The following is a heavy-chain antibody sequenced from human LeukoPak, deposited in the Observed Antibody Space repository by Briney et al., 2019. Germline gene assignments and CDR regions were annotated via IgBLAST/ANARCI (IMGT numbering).Heavy chain of an antibody. CDR2: ISGSSGST. D-gene: IGHD3-16*02. CDR3: AKDTFMITFGGVIGSFDY. V-gene: IGHV3-23*01. J-gene: IGHJ4*02. Sequence: GGSLRLSCAASGFTFSSYAMSWVRQAPGKGLEWVSAISGSSGSTYFADSVKGRFTISRDNSKNKLYLQMSSLRAEDTAVYYCAKDTFMITFGGVIGSFDYWGQGTLVTVSS. CDR1: GFTFSSYA.